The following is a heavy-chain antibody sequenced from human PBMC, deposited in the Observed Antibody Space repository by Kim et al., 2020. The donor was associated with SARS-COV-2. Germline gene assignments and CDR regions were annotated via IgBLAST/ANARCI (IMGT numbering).Heavy chain of an antibody. J-gene: IGHJ2*01. CDR1: GGTFSSYA. CDR3: AREEEITMVRGGPLNFDL. CDR2: IIPIFGTA. V-gene: IGHV1-69*13. D-gene: IGHD3-10*01. Sequence: SVKVSCKASGGTFSSYAISWVRQAPGQGLEWMGGIIPIFGTANYAQKFQGRVTITADESTSTAYMELSSLRSEDTAVYYCAREEEITMVRGGPLNFDLWGRGTLVTVSS.